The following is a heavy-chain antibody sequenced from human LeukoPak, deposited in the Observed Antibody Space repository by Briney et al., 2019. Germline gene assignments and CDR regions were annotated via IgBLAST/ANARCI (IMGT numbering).Heavy chain of an antibody. CDR1: GDPISSYSDY. V-gene: IGHV4-61*08. D-gene: IGHD5-12*01. CDR3: AREYSAFDY. Sequence: SETLSLTCTVSGDPISSYSDYKWTWIRQPPGKRLEWIGYIYYSGSTNNNPSLRSRVTISVDTSKNQFSLKLTSVTAADTAVYYCAREYSAFDYWSQGTLVTVSS. J-gene: IGHJ4*02. CDR2: IYYSGST.